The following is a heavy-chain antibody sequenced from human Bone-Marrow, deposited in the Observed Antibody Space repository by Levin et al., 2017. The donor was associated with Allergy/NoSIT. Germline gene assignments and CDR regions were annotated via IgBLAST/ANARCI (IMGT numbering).Heavy chain of an antibody. Sequence: GGSLRLSCAASGFTFSSYSMNWVRQAPGKGLEWVSYISSSSSTIYYADSVKGRFTISRDNAKNSLYLQMNSLRAEDTAVYYCARENTRNSGWDYYYGMDVWGQGTTVTVSS. J-gene: IGHJ6*02. CDR1: GFTFSSYS. CDR3: ARENTRNSGWDYYYGMDV. V-gene: IGHV3-48*04. D-gene: IGHD3-10*01. CDR2: ISSSSSTI.